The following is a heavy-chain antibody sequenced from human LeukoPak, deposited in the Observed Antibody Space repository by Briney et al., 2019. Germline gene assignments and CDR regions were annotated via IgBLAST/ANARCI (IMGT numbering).Heavy chain of an antibody. D-gene: IGHD3-16*01. J-gene: IGHJ4*02. CDR2: IYESGST. Sequence: SESLSLTCTVSGGSISSGAYSWSCTRQPPGKGLEWIGYIYESGSTYYNPSLKSRVTISVDRSKNQFSLKLSSVTAADTAVYYCASSPWGALGPRYYFDYWGQGTLVTVSS. V-gene: IGHV4-30-2*01. CDR1: GGSISSGAYS. CDR3: ASSPWGALGPRYYFDY.